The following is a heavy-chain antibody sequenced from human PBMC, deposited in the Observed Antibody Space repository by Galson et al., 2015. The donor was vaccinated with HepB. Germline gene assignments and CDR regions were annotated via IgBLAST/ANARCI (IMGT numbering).Heavy chain of an antibody. CDR3: ARQMGTLMPFDS. CDR1: SASITNFY. J-gene: IGHJ4*02. CDR2: VSYTGTI. Sequence: SETLSLTCTVSSASITNFYWSWIRQSSGKALEWIGYVSYTGTINYNPSLKTRVTMSVDTSKNQFSLKLISVTAADTAVYYCARQMGTLMPFDSWGQGTLVTVSS. V-gene: IGHV4-59*08. D-gene: IGHD2-2*01.